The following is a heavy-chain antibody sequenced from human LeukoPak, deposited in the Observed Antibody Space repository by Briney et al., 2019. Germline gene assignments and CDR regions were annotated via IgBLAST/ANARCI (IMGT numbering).Heavy chain of an antibody. Sequence: SETLSLTCAVYGGSFSGYYWSWIRQPPGKGLEWIGEINHSGSTNYNPSLKSRVTISVDTSKNQFSLKLSSVTAADTAVYYCARDNIQLWQHGYFQXWGQGTLVTVS. V-gene: IGHV4-34*01. CDR2: INHSGST. J-gene: IGHJ1*01. CDR1: GGSFSGYY. CDR3: ARDNIQLWQHGYFQX. D-gene: IGHD5-18*01.